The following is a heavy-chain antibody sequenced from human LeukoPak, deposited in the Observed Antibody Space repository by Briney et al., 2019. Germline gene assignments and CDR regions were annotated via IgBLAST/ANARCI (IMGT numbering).Heavy chain of an antibody. CDR1: GFTFSTYE. CDR2: ISNSGSTI. J-gene: IGHJ5*02. V-gene: IGHV3-48*03. Sequence: PGGSLRLSCAASGFTFSTYEMNWVRQAPGKGLEWVSYISNSGSTIYYADSVNGRFTISRDNAKNSLYLQMNSLRAEDTALYNCARGNWFDPWGQGTLVTVSS. CDR3: ARGNWFDP.